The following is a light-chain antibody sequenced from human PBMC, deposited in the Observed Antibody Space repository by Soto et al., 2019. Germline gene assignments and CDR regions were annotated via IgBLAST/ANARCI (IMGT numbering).Light chain of an antibody. CDR1: QSFSSSY. J-gene: IGKJ4*01. V-gene: IGKV3-20*01. Sequence: EIVLTQSPGTLSWSPGERATLSCRASQSFSSSYLAWYQQKPGQAPRLLIYGASSRATVIPDRFSGSASGTDLTITISRLEPEDFAVYYCQQYDSSLTFGEGTKVEIK. CDR2: GAS. CDR3: QQYDSSLT.